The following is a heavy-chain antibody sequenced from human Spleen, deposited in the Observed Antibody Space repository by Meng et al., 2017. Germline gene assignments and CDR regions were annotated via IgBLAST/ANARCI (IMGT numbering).Heavy chain of an antibody. J-gene: IGHJ3*02. CDR2: IYYSGST. CDR1: GGSISSYY. CDR3: ARGVWYYYDSSADAFDI. V-gene: IGHV4-59*01. D-gene: IGHD3-22*01. Sequence: ESLKISCTVSGGSISSYYWSWIRQPPGKGLEWIGYIYYSGSTNYTPFLKSRVTISVDTSKNQFSLKLSSVTAADTAVYYCARGVWYYYDSSADAFDIWGQGTMVTVSS.